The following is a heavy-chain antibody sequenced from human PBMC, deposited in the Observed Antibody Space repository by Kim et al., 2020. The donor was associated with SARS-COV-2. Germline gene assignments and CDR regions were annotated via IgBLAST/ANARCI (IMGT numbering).Heavy chain of an antibody. Sequence: KSRVTISVDPSQNQFSLKLSSVTAADTAVYYCARARGITIFGVVSNFDYWGQGTLVTVSS. J-gene: IGHJ4*02. CDR3: ARARGITIFGVVSNFDY. D-gene: IGHD3-3*01. V-gene: IGHV4-59*01.